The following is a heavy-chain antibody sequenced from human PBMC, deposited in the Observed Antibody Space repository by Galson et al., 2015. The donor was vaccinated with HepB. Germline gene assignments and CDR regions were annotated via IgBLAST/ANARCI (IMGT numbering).Heavy chain of an antibody. CDR3: ARATYDRSGYYPLDY. Sequence: SLRLSCAASGFIFSSYSMNWVRQAPGKGLEWVSSISTTSSYIYYADSVKGRFTISRDNAKNSLYLQMNSLRAEDTAMYYCARATYDRSGYYPLDYWGQGTLVTVSS. V-gene: IGHV3-21*01. J-gene: IGHJ4*02. CDR1: GFIFSSYS. CDR2: ISTTSSYI. D-gene: IGHD3-22*01.